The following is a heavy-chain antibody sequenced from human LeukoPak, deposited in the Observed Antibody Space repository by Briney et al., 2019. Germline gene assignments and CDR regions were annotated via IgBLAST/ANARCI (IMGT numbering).Heavy chain of an antibody. Sequence: GGSLRLSCAASGFTFSSYWMSWVRQAPGKGLEWVANIKQDGSEKYHVDSVKGRFTVSRDNSKNTLYLQMNSLRPEDTAVYYCAREGFYGSGSSPTFYFDYWGQGTLVTVSS. V-gene: IGHV3-7*01. D-gene: IGHD3-10*01. J-gene: IGHJ4*02. CDR3: AREGFYGSGSSPTFYFDY. CDR1: GFTFSSYW. CDR2: IKQDGSEK.